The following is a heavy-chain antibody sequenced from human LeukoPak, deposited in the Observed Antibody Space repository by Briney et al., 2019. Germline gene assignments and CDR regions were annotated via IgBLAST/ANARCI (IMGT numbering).Heavy chain of an antibody. D-gene: IGHD6-19*01. V-gene: IGHV3-23*01. Sequence: GGSLRLSCAASGFTFSSYAMSWVRQAPGKGLEWVSAISGSGGSTYYADSVKGRFTISRDNAKNSLYLQMNSLRAEDTAVYYCARDQYSSGWYGYNWFDPWGQGTLVTVSS. CDR2: ISGSGGST. CDR3: ARDQYSSGWYGYNWFDP. J-gene: IGHJ5*02. CDR1: GFTFSSYA.